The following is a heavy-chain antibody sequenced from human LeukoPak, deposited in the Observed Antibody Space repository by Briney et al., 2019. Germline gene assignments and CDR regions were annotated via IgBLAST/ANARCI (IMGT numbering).Heavy chain of an antibody. CDR1: GFTFSSYG. D-gene: IGHD3-10*01. CDR2: IRSTANGYAT. V-gene: IGHV3-73*01. Sequence: GGSLRLSCAASGFTFSSYGMHWVRQAPGKGLEWAGRIRSTANGYATAYAASVKGRFTISRDDSKNTAYLQMDSLKTEDTAVYYCTGNYYGSGSYADFDYWGQGTLVTVSS. CDR3: TGNYYGSGSYADFDY. J-gene: IGHJ4*02.